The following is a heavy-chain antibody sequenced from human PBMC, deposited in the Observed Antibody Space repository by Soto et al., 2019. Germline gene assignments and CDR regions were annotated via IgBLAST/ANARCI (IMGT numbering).Heavy chain of an antibody. CDR1: VYAFTSYY. CDR2: INPSGGST. Sequence: ASVKVSCKASVYAFTSYYMHWVRQAPGQGLEWMGIINPSGGSTSYAQKFQGRVTMTRDTSTSTVYMELSSLRSEDTAVYYCARGTVPREPGYYYYGMDVWGQGTTVTVSS. D-gene: IGHD1-1*01. V-gene: IGHV1-46*01. J-gene: IGHJ6*02. CDR3: ARGTVPREPGYYYYGMDV.